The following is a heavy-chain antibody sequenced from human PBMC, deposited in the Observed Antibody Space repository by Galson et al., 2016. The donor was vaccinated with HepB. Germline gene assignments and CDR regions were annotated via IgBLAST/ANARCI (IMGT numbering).Heavy chain of an antibody. D-gene: IGHD3-10*02. V-gene: IGHV3-30*18. Sequence: SLRLSCAGSGFLFRGYGMHWVCQAPGKGLEWVAADSMDGRRKFYSDSVRGRFTISRDNSNNMLFLQMDSLRPDDTAVYYCAKRHEFCPPVGCSVDYWGQGTLVSVSS. CDR3: AKRHEFCPPVGCSVDY. J-gene: IGHJ4*02. CDR1: GFLFRGYG. CDR2: DSMDGRRK.